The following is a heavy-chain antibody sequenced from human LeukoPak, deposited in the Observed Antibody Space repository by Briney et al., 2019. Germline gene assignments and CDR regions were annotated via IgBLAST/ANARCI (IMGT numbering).Heavy chain of an antibody. V-gene: IGHV3-30*18. CDR1: GFVFDTYG. J-gene: IGHJ3*02. CDR3: AKRATDDSLDI. Sequence: PGGSLRLSCAASGFVFDTYGMHWVRQAPGKGLEWVAVVSYDGRNQYYADSVKGRFTISRDNSKNTLSLQMSSLRAEDTAVYYCAKRATDDSLDIWGQGTMVTVSS. D-gene: IGHD5-12*01. CDR2: VSYDGRNQ.